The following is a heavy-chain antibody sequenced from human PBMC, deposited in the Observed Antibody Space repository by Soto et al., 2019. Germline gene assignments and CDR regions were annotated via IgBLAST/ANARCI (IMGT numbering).Heavy chain of an antibody. V-gene: IGHV3-23*01. CDR2: IIGSGGNT. J-gene: IGHJ6*03. CDR3: AKHIAQYDHYYYMDG. Sequence: EVQLLESGGGLVQPGGSLRLSCVASGFTFSSYAMSWVRQAPGKGLEWVSAIIGSGGNTYHVDSVRGRFTISRDNSKNTLPLQMNSLRAEDTAVYYCAKHIAQYDHYYYMDGWGKGTTVTVSS. CDR1: GFTFSSYA.